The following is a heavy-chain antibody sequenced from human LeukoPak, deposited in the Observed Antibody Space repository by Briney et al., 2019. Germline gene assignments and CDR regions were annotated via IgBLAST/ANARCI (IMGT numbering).Heavy chain of an antibody. CDR3: ATGGVLLWFGVYGMDV. J-gene: IGHJ6*02. D-gene: IGHD3-10*01. Sequence: ASVNVSCKASGYTLTGYYMHWVRHAPGQGLEWMGWINPNSGGTNYAQKFQGRVTMTRDTSISTPYMELSRLRSDDTAVYYCATGGVLLWFGVYGMDVWGQGTTVTVSS. CDR2: INPNSGGT. CDR1: GYTLTGYY. V-gene: IGHV1-2*02.